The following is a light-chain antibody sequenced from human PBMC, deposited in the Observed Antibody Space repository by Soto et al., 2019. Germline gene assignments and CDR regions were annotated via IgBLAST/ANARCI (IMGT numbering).Light chain of an antibody. CDR2: GAS. Sequence: EIVRTPPPGTRSVGPCDTDTLSCGASQSVSSNLAWYQQKPGQAPRLLIYGASTRATGIPARFSGSGSGTEFTLTISSLQSEDFAVYYCQQYNNWPRTFGQGTKVDIK. CDR1: QSVSSN. CDR3: QQYNNWPRT. J-gene: IGKJ1*01. V-gene: IGKV3-15*01.